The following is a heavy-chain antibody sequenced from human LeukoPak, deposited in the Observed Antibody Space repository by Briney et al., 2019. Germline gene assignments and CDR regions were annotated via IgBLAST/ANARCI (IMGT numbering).Heavy chain of an antibody. CDR2: INHSGST. Sequence: PSETLSLTCAVYGGSFSGYYWSWIRQPPGKGLEWIGEINHSGSTNYNPSLKSRVTISVDTSKNQFSLKLSSVTAADTAVYYCASLVVRGVWGQGTLVTVSS. CDR3: ASLVVRGV. J-gene: IGHJ4*02. D-gene: IGHD3-10*01. V-gene: IGHV4-34*01. CDR1: GGSFSGYY.